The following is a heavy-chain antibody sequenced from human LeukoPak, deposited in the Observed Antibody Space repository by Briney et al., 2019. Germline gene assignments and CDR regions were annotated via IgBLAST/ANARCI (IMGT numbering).Heavy chain of an antibody. J-gene: IGHJ4*02. Sequence: GGSLRLSCAASGFTFSSYVMSWVRQAPGKGLEWVSAISGSVSSTYYADSVKGRFTISRDDSKNTLYLQMNTLSAEDTAVYYCAKDSHAWGQLNFFDSWGQGTLVTVSS. CDR1: GFTFSSYV. V-gene: IGHV3-23*01. D-gene: IGHD3-16*01. CDR3: AKDSHAWGQLNFFDS. CDR2: ISGSVSST.